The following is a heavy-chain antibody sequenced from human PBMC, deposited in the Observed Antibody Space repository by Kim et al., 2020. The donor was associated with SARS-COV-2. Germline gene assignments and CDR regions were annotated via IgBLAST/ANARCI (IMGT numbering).Heavy chain of an antibody. CDR3: ARFPAISGWPFDY. CDR1: GGSLNGYF. CDR2: IRYTGRT. Sequence: SETLSLTCTVSGGSLNGYFWTWIRQSPEKGLEWIGYIRYTGRTEYNPSLKSRVTMSLDTSKNQVSLKVTSVAPADTAVYYSARFPAISGWPFDYWGQGTL. V-gene: IGHV4-59*13. D-gene: IGHD6-19*01. J-gene: IGHJ4*02.